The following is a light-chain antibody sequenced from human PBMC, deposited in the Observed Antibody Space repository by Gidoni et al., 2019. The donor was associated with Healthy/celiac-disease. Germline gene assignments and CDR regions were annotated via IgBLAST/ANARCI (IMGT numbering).Light chain of an antibody. V-gene: IGKV1-5*03. CDR2: KAS. CDR1: QSISSW. J-gene: IGKJ4*01. CDR3: QQYNSYSIT. Sequence: DIQMTQSPSTLSASVRDRVTITCRASQSISSWLAWYQQKPVKAPKLLIYKASSLESGVPSRFSGSGSGTEFTLTISSLQPDDFATYYCQQYNSYSITFGGGTKVEIK.